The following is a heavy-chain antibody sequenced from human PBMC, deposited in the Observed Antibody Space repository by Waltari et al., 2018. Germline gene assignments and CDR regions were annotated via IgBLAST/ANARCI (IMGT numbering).Heavy chain of an antibody. CDR3: ARGRKLISALNY. J-gene: IGHJ4*02. CDR1: GGSFSGYY. Sequence: QVQLQQWGAGLLKPSETLSLTCAVYGGSFSGYYWSWIRQPPGKGLEWIGEINHSGGTNYNPSLKSRVTISVDTSKNQFSLKLSSVTAADTAVYYCARGRKLISALNYWGQGTLVTVSS. CDR2: INHSGGT. V-gene: IGHV4-34*01. D-gene: IGHD3-16*01.